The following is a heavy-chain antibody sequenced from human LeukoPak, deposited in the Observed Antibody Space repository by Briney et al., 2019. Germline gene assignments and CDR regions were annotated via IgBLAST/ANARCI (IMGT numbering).Heavy chain of an antibody. CDR1: VYTFTSYD. J-gene: IGHJ5*02. Sequence: ASVQDSLLSCVYTFTSYDINGVRQPAGQGREGMGWMNYNSSNTGYAQKFQGRVTMTRNTSIDTAYMELRSLMSKDTAMYYCARGDLDWLPLWFDPWGQGTLVTVSS. CDR3: ARGDLDWLPLWFDP. V-gene: IGHV1-8*01. CDR2: MNYNSSNT. D-gene: IGHD3-9*01.